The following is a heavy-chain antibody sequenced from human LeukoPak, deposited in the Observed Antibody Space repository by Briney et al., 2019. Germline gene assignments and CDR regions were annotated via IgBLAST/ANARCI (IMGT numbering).Heavy chain of an antibody. CDR3: ARGSHYYYYMDV. Sequence: SETLSLTCAVYGGSFSGYYWSWIRQPPGKGLEWIGEINHSGSTNYNPSLKSRVTISVDTSKNQFSLKLSSVTAADTAVYYCARGSHYYYYMDVWGKGTTVTVSS. J-gene: IGHJ6*03. V-gene: IGHV4-34*01. CDR2: INHSGST. CDR1: GGSFSGYY.